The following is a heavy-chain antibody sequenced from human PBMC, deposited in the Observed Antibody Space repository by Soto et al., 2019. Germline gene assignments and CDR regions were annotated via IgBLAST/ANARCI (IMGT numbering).Heavy chain of an antibody. V-gene: IGHV1-69*06. CDR2: IIPIFGTA. J-gene: IGHJ6*02. D-gene: IGHD1-26*01. Sequence: ASVKVSCKASRGTFSSYAISWVRHAPAQGLEWMGGIIPIFGTANSAQKFRGRVTITADNSTRTAYMELSSRRAEEAAVYYWARDPPREGSKVGATSYYGMDVWGQGATVTVSS. CDR1: RGTFSSYA. CDR3: ARDPPREGSKVGATSYYGMDV.